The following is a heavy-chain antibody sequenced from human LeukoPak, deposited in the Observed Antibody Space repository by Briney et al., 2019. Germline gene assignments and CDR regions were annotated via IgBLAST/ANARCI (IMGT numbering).Heavy chain of an antibody. D-gene: IGHD6-6*01. CDR1: GYSISSGYY. Sequence: PSETLSLTCAVSGYSISSGYYWGWIRQPPGKGLEWIGSIYHSGSTYYNPSLKSRVTISVDTSKNQFSLKLSSVTAADTAVYYSARCRSPEGRWFDPWGQGTLVTVSS. V-gene: IGHV4-38-2*01. CDR2: IYHSGST. J-gene: IGHJ5*02. CDR3: ARCRSPEGRWFDP.